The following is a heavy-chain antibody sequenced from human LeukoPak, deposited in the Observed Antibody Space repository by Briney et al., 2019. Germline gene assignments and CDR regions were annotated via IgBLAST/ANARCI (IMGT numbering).Heavy chain of an antibody. CDR1: GYTFTSYG. Sequence: ASVKVSCKASGYTFTSYGISWVRQAPGQGLEWMGWISACNGNTNYAQKLQGRVTMTTDTSTSTAYMELRSLRSDDTAVYYCARAVGLNYDFWSGYSSFDYWGQGTLVTVSS. CDR2: ISACNGNT. V-gene: IGHV1-18*01. D-gene: IGHD3-3*01. CDR3: ARAVGLNYDFWSGYSSFDY. J-gene: IGHJ4*02.